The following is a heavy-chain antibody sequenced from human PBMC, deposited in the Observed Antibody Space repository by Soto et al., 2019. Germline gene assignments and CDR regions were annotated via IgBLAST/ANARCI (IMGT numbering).Heavy chain of an antibody. Sequence: SVKVSCKXSGGTFSSYAISWVRQAPGQGLEWMGGIIPIFGTANYAQKFQGRVTITADESTSTAYMELSSLRSEDTAVYYCANSRTGSYDSSGYYAYWGQGTLVTVSS. CDR3: ANSRTGSYDSSGYYAY. CDR2: IIPIFGTA. J-gene: IGHJ4*02. V-gene: IGHV1-69*13. D-gene: IGHD3-22*01. CDR1: GGTFSSYA.